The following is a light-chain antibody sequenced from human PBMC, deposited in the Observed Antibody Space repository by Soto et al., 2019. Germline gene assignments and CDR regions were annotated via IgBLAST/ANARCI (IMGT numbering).Light chain of an antibody. J-gene: IGKJ5*01. CDR1: QSVSSS. Sequence: EIVLTQSPSTLSLSPGEIASLSCRASQSVSSSLSCCQQKTGQAPRRLIDYGSTRGAGVIAGLSGSGSGTEVILTIISIVADDVVVVYCRQRNSRPVTFGQGTRLEN. V-gene: IGKV3-11*01. CDR2: YGS. CDR3: RQRNSRPVT.